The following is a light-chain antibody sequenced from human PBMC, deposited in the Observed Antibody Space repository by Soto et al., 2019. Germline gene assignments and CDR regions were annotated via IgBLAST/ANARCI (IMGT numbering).Light chain of an antibody. Sequence: QSVLTQPPSESGTPGQRVTISCSGSSSNIGINAVNWYQQLPGTAPKLLMYDNNQRPSGVPDRVSGSKSGTSASLAISGLQSDDEADYYCASWDDSLNGLLYGTGTKDTVL. J-gene: IGLJ1*01. CDR2: DNN. CDR3: ASWDDSLNGLL. V-gene: IGLV1-44*01. CDR1: SSNIGINA.